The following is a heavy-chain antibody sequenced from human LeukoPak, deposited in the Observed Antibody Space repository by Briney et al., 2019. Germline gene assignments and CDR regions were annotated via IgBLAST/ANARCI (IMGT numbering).Heavy chain of an antibody. D-gene: IGHD3-10*01. CDR3: ASRSASGRFDV. CDR1: GYSISSGYY. Sequence: SETLSLTCSVSGYSISSGYYWDWIRQPPGKGLEWIGSLYYSVNTFYNPSLKSRVTISVDTSKNQLSLKLSSVTAADTAVYYCASRSASGRFDVWGQGTTVTVSS. V-gene: IGHV4-38-2*01. J-gene: IGHJ6*02. CDR2: LYYSVNT.